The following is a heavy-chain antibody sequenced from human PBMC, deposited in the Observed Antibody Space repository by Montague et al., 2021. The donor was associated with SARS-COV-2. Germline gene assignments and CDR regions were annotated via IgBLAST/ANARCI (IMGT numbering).Heavy chain of an antibody. CDR2: IYYSGNT. J-gene: IGHJ6*02. V-gene: IGHV4-59*01. Sequence: SETLSLTCTVSGGSISSYYWSWIRQPPGKGLEWIGYIYYSGNTNYNPSLKSRVTISVDTSKNQFSLKLSSVTAADTAVYYCARNAYNHYGLDVWGQGTTVTVSS. CDR3: ARNAYNHYGLDV. CDR1: GGSISSYY.